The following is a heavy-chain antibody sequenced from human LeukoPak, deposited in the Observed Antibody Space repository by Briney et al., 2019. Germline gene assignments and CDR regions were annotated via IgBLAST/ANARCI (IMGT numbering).Heavy chain of an antibody. J-gene: IGHJ6*02. V-gene: IGHV1-2*02. D-gene: IGHD3-16*02. CDR3: ARPVEPIENYYGMDV. CDR1: GYTFTGYY. CDR2: INPNSGGT. Sequence: ASVKVSCKASGYTFTGYYMHWVRQAPGQGLEWMGWINPNSGGTNYAQKFQGRVTMTRDTSISTAYMELSRLRSDDTAVYYCARPVEPIENYYGMDVWGQGTTVTVS.